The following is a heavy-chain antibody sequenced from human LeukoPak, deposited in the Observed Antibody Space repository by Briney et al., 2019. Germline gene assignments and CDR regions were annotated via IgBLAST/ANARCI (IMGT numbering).Heavy chain of an antibody. D-gene: IGHD5-12*01. V-gene: IGHV1-18*01. CDR2: ISAYNGNT. J-gene: IGHJ3*02. Sequence: GASVKVSCKASGYTFTSYGISWVRQAPGQGLEWMGWISAYNGNTNYAQKLQGRVTMATDTSTSTAYMELRSLRSDDTAVNYCASGRGGYGYDAIDIWGQGTMVTVSS. CDR3: ASGRGGYGYDAIDI. CDR1: GYTFTSYG.